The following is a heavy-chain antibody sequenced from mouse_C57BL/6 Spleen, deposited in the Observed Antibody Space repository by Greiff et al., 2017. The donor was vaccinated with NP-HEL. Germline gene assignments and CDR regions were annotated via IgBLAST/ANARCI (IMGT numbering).Heavy chain of an antibody. Sequence: EVQLQQSGPELVKPGASVKIPCKASGYTFTDYNMDWVKQSHGKSLEWIGDINPNNGGTIYNQKFKGKATLTVDKSSSTAYMELRSLTSEDTAVYYCARGGMVTRKFAYWGQGTLVTVSA. CDR2: INPNNGGT. J-gene: IGHJ3*01. D-gene: IGHD2-2*01. CDR1: GYTFTDYN. CDR3: ARGGMVTRKFAY. V-gene: IGHV1-18*01.